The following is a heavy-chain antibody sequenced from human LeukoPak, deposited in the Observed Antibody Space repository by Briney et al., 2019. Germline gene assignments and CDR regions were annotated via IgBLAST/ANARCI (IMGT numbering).Heavy chain of an antibody. D-gene: IGHD3-22*01. CDR2: INHSGST. V-gene: IGHV4-34*01. Sequence: SETLSLTCAVYGGSFSGYYWSWIRQPPGKGLEWIGEINHSGSTYYNPSLKSRVTISVDTSKNQFSLKLSSVTAADTAVYYCARYATSYYDSSGYYYDYWGQGTLVTVSS. CDR3: ARYATSYYDSSGYYYDY. J-gene: IGHJ4*02. CDR1: GGSFSGYY.